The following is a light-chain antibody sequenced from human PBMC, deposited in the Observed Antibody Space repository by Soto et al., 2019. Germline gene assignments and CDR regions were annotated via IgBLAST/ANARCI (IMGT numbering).Light chain of an antibody. Sequence: VLTQSPGTLSLSPGERATLSCRVSQSVTSSYLAWYQQKPGQAPRLLIYDASSRATGIQDRFSGSGSGTDFTLTISRLEPEDFAVYYCQQYGGSPPLTFGGGTTVEIK. CDR2: DAS. CDR1: QSVTSSY. J-gene: IGKJ4*01. CDR3: QQYGGSPPLT. V-gene: IGKV3-20*01.